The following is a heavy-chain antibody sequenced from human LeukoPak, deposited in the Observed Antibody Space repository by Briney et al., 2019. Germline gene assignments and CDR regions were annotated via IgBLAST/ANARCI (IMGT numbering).Heavy chain of an antibody. D-gene: IGHD6-19*01. Sequence: GGSLRLSCAASGFTVSSNYMSWVRQAPGKGLEWVSLIYSGGGTYYADSVKGRFTVSRDNSKNTLFLHMNSLRAEDTAVYYCARIGFTAAVAGTYNRFDPWGQGTLVTVSS. CDR1: GFTVSSNY. CDR2: IYSGGGT. V-gene: IGHV3-66*01. CDR3: ARIGFTAAVAGTYNRFDP. J-gene: IGHJ5*02.